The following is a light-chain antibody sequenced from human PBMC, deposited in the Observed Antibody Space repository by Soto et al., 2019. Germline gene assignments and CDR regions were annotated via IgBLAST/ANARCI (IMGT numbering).Light chain of an antibody. CDR1: QTVNNN. Sequence: VMTQAPATLSVSPGEGATLSCRASQTVNNNVAWYQLKDGQVPRLLIYGASTRATGIPDRFSGSGSGTDFTLTISSLQPEDFATYYCQQSYNTPVTFGQGTKV. CDR3: QQSYNTPVT. J-gene: IGKJ1*01. V-gene: IGKV3D-15*01. CDR2: GAS.